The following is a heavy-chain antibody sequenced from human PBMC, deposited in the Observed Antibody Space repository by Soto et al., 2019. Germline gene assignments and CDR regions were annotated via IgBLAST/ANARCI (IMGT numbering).Heavy chain of an antibody. Sequence: EVQVLESGGGLVQPGGSLRLSCAASGFTFYNYAMGWVRQAPGKGLEWVSAITGSGSDTYYVDSVKGRFTISRDNSENTLYLQMNSLRAEDTAISYCAKLGSSSWSPHYYFDYWGQGTLVTVSS. V-gene: IGHV3-23*01. CDR1: GFTFYNYA. CDR3: AKLGSSSWSPHYYFDY. J-gene: IGHJ4*02. D-gene: IGHD2-2*01. CDR2: ITGSGSDT.